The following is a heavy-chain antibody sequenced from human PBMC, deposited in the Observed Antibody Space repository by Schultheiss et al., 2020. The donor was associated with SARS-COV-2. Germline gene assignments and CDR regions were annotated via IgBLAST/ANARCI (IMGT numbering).Heavy chain of an antibody. CDR3: AMIAARPIYYYYGMDV. V-gene: IGHV1-69*06. CDR1: GGTFSSYA. J-gene: IGHJ6*02. CDR2: IIPIFGTA. D-gene: IGHD6-6*01. Sequence: SVKVSCKASGGTFSSYAISWVRQAPGQGLEWMGGIIPIFGTANYAQKFQGRVTITADKSTSTAYMELSSLRSEDTAVYYCAMIAARPIYYYYGMDVWGQGTTVTVSS.